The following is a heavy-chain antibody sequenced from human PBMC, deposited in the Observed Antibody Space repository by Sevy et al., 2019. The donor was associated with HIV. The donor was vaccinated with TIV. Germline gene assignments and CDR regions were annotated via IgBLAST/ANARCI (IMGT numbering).Heavy chain of an antibody. J-gene: IGHJ4*02. Sequence: GGSLRLSCTTSGFTFDDYAMSWFRQAPGKGLEWVAFITRNSYEAYGGTTDYGASVKGRLIIYRDDSKSIAYLQMNSLKTEDTAVDYCTRGLATADTPEYYFDYGGQGTLVTVSS. D-gene: IGHD5-12*01. CDR3: TRGLATADTPEYYFDY. CDR1: GFTFDDYA. CDR2: ITRNSYEAYGGTT. V-gene: IGHV3-49*03.